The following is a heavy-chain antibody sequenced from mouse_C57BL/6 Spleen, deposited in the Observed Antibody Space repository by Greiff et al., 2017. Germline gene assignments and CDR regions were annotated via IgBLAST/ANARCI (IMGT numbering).Heavy chain of an antibody. CDR1: GYTFTDYN. CDR2: INPNNGGT. J-gene: IGHJ3*01. D-gene: IGHD2-4*01. CDR3: ARGGDYDEAWFAY. Sequence: EVKLVESGPELVKPGASVKIPCKASGYTFTDYNLDWVKQSHGKSLEWIGDINPNNGGTIYNPKFKGKATLTVDTSSSTAYRELRSLTSEDTAVDNCARGGDYDEAWFAYGGQGTLVTVSA. V-gene: IGHV1-18*01.